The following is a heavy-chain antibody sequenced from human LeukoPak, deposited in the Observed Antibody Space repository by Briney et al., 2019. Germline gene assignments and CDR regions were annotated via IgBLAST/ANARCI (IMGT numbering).Heavy chain of an antibody. D-gene: IGHD6-13*01. J-gene: IGHJ4*02. CDR1: GFTFSSYS. Sequence: GGSLRLSCAASGFTFSSYSMNWVRQAPGKGLEWVSSIFDTGTYTHYADSVKGRFTISRDNAKNTLYLQMNSLRAEDTAVYYCARDISGQLGSWGQGTLVTVSS. CDR2: IFDTGTYT. CDR3: ARDISGQLGS. V-gene: IGHV3-21*01.